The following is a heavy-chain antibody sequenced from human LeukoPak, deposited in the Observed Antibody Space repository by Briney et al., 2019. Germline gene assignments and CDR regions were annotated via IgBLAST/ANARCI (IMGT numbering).Heavy chain of an antibody. CDR3: AREDYGDSF. CDR2: FNPNSGGT. V-gene: IGHV1-2*02. CDR1: GYTFTGYY. Sequence: ASVKVSCKASGYTFTGYYIHWVRQAPGQGLEWMGWFNPNSGGTNYAQGFQGRVTMTRDTSISTAYMELSRLRSDDTAVYYCAREDYGDSFWGQGTLVTVSS. D-gene: IGHD4-17*01. J-gene: IGHJ4*02.